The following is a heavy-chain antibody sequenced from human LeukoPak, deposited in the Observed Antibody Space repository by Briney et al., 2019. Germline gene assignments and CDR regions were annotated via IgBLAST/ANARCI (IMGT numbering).Heavy chain of an antibody. CDR1: GFTFDDYG. D-gene: IGHD4-23*01. V-gene: IGHV3-20*04. CDR2: INWDGGST. CDR3: ARRAGGYSHPYDY. Sequence: GGSLRLSCAASGFTFDDYGMSWVRQAPGKGLEWVSGINWDGGSTGYAGSVKGRFTISRDNAKNSLHLQMNSLRAEDTAVYYCARRAGGYSHPYDYWGQGILVTVSS. J-gene: IGHJ4*02.